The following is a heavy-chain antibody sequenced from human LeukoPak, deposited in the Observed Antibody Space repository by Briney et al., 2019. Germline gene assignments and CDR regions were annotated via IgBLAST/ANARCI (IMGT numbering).Heavy chain of an antibody. CDR2: IFHSGST. J-gene: IGHJ6*03. D-gene: IGHD1-14*01. Sequence: SETLSLTCSVSGYSISSGFYWGWIRQPPGKGLEWIGSIFHSGSTYYNPSLKSRVTISVDTSKNQFSLRLSSLTAADTALYYCARDRKYYYHMDVWGKGTTVTVSS. V-gene: IGHV4-38-2*02. CDR3: ARDRKYYYHMDV. CDR1: GYSISSGFY.